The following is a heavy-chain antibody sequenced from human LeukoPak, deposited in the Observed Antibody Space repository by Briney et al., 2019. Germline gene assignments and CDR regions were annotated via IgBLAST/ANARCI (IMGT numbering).Heavy chain of an antibody. Sequence: GGSLRLSCAASGFTFSTYSMNWVRQAPGKGLEWVSYISSRSGTIHYADSVKGRFTISRDSAKNSMYLQMNSLRDEDSAVYYCARDYDTTGRAFDIWGQGTMVTVSS. J-gene: IGHJ3*02. CDR2: ISSRSGTI. D-gene: IGHD3-22*01. CDR1: GFTFSTYS. V-gene: IGHV3-48*02. CDR3: ARDYDTTGRAFDI.